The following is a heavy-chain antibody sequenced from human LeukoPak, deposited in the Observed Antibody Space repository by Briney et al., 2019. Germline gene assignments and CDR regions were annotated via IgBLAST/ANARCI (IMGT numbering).Heavy chain of an antibody. Sequence: SETLSLTCAVYGGSFSGYYWSWIRQPPGKGLEWIGEINHSGSTNYNPSLKSRVTISVDTSKNQFSLKLSSVTAADTAVYYCARVPDSNYDFWSGPTLPSRRLDVWGQGTTVTVSS. CDR3: ARVPDSNYDFWSGPTLPSRRLDV. V-gene: IGHV4-34*01. J-gene: IGHJ6*02. D-gene: IGHD3-3*01. CDR2: INHSGST. CDR1: GGSFSGYY.